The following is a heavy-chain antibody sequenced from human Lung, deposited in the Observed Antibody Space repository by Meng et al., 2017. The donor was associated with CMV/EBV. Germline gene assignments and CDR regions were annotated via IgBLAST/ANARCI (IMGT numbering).Heavy chain of an antibody. D-gene: IGHD5-18*01. V-gene: IGHV3-11*06. CDR2: ISSSSSYT. J-gene: IGHJ4*02. Sequence: QVQLVEFGGGLVKPGGSLGLFCGASGFTFSDYYMSWIRQAPGKGLEWVSYISSSSSYTNYADSVKGRFTISRDNAKNSLYLQMNSLRAEDTAVYYCARRLGGYRYGYIFDYWGQGTLVTVSS. CDR3: ARRLGGYRYGYIFDY. CDR1: GFTFSDYY.